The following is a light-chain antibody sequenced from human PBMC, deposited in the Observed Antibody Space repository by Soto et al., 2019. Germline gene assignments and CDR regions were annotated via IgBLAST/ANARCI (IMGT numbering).Light chain of an antibody. CDR2: DAS. Sequence: DIQLTQSPSSLSASVGDKVTITCRASQSIRSYLNWVQQKPGKAPKLLIYDASSLQTGVPSRFSGSGSGTGFSLTISSLQPEDFATYYCQQSYSTPPWTFGQGTKVDIK. V-gene: IGKV1-39*01. CDR3: QQSYSTPPWT. J-gene: IGKJ1*01. CDR1: QSIRSY.